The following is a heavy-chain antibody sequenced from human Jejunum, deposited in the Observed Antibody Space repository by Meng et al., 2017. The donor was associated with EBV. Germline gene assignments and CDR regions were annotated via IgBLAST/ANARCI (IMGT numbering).Heavy chain of an antibody. D-gene: IGHD3-3*01. CDR3: ARYGSGYFPALWY. CDR1: SLTSCNC. CDR2: IYHTGST. Sequence: SLTSCNCWSSGRRPPGKRVEWSGAIYHTGSTTSNASFMSRVTISVDKSTNQFSLKLRSVIGADTAVYYCARYGSGYFPALWYWGQGTLVTVSS. V-gene: IGHV4-4*02. J-gene: IGHJ4*02.